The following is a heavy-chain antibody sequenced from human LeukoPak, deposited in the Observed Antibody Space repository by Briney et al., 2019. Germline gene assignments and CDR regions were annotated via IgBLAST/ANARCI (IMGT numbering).Heavy chain of an antibody. J-gene: IGHJ6*04. V-gene: IGHV4-39*01. D-gene: IGHD2-2*01. CDR1: GGSISSSSYY. CDR3: ARGVPDYYYYGMDV. Sequence: PSETLSLTCTVSGGSISSSSYYWGWIRQPPGKGLEWIGSIYYSGSTYYNPSLKSRVTISVDTSKNQFSLKLSSVTAADTAVYYCARGVPDYYYYGMDVWGKGTTVTVSS. CDR2: IYYSGST.